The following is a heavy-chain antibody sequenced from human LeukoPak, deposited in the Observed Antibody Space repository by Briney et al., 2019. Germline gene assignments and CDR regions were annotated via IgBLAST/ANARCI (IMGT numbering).Heavy chain of an antibody. J-gene: IGHJ4*02. V-gene: IGHV4-59*08. D-gene: IGHD3-10*01. Sequence: SETLSLTCTVSGGSISSYYWSWIRQPPGKGLEWIGYIYYSGSPNYNPSLKSRVTISVDTSKSQFSLKLSSVTAADTAVYYCASNYYGSGSLDYWGQGNLVTVSS. CDR2: IYYSGSP. CDR1: GGSISSYY. CDR3: ASNYYGSGSLDY.